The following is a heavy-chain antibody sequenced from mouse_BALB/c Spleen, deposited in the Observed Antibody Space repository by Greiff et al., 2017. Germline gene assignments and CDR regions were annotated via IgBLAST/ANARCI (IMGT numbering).Heavy chain of an antibody. V-gene: IGHV1-5*01. D-gene: IGHD1-2*01. CDR3: TRGTTATTPSYAMDY. CDR1: GYSFTSYW. Sequence: VQLQQSGTVLARPGASVKMSCKASGYSFTSYWMHWVKQRPGQGLEWIGAIYPGNSDTSYNQKFKGKAKLTAVTSASTAYMELSSLTNEDSAVYYCTRGTTATTPSYAMDYWGQGTSVTVSS. J-gene: IGHJ4*01. CDR2: IYPGNSDT.